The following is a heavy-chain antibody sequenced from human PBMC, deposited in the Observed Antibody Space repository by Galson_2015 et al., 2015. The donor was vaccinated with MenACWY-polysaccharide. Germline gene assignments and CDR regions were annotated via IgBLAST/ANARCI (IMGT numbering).Heavy chain of an antibody. CDR1: GFNFRGNG. Sequence: SLRLSCAASGFNFRGNGMHWLRQAPGKGLEWVALIRNDEVSKHYIDAVKGRFAISRDISKNTVYLEMNSLRPEDTAAYYCARNPSRLDIAAASHWGQVALVTVSS. CDR2: IRNDEVSK. CDR3: ARNPSRLDIAAASH. D-gene: IGHD6-13*01. V-gene: IGHV3-30*02. J-gene: IGHJ4*02.